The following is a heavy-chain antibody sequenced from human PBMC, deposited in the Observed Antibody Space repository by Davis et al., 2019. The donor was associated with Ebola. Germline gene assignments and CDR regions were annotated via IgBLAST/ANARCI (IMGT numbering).Heavy chain of an antibody. V-gene: IGHV3-11*05. CDR2: ISSRGDYT. CDR1: GFTFSDYY. Sequence: GESLKISCAASGFTFSDYYMYWVRQAPGKGLDWVSYISSRGDYTDYADSVKGRLTISRDNAKNSLYLQMDSLRAEDTAVYYCVRDLWGGVWGQGTTVIVSS. CDR3: VRDLWGGV. J-gene: IGHJ6*02. D-gene: IGHD2-21*01.